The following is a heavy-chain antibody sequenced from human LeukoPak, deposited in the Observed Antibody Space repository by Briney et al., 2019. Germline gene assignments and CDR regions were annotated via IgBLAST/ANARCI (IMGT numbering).Heavy chain of an antibody. Sequence: GGSLRLSCAASGFTSSSYLMSWVRQAPGKGLEWVANIKQDGSEKYYVDSVKGRFTISRDNAKNSLYLQMNSLRAEDTAVYYCAGRARRGYSGYDSDYWGQGTLVTVSS. CDR2: IKQDGSEK. CDR1: GFTSSSYL. D-gene: IGHD5-12*01. V-gene: IGHV3-7*01. J-gene: IGHJ4*02. CDR3: AGRARRGYSGYDSDY.